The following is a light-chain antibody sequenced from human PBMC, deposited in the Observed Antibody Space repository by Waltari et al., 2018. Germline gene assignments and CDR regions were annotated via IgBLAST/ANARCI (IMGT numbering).Light chain of an antibody. CDR2: GAS. J-gene: IGKJ4*01. CDR3: QQSYT. CDR1: QTNGEY. V-gene: IGKV1-39*01. Sequence: DIEMTQSPSSLSASVGESVTITCRASQTNGEYLNWYQQKPGKAPNLLIYGASSLQSWVPSRFSGSGSGTDFTFSITSLQPEDSATYYCQQSYTFGGGTKVEIK.